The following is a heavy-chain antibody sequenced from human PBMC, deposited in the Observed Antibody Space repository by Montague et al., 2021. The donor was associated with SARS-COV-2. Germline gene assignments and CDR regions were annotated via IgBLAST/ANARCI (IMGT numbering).Heavy chain of an antibody. CDR3: ARLWDFYGSGSYENSWFDP. Sequence: SETLSLTCTVSAGSISTNSYYWAWIRQPPGKGLEWIGSISYSGGTYFNPSLESRLTMSVDTSKNHFSLKLSSVTAADTAVYYCARLWDFYGSGSYENSWFDPWGQGTQVTVSS. CDR2: ISYSGGT. J-gene: IGHJ5*02. D-gene: IGHD3-10*01. CDR1: AGSISTNSYY. V-gene: IGHV4-39*02.